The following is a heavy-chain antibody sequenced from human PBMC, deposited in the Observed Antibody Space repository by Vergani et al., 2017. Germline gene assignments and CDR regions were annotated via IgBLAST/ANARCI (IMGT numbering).Heavy chain of an antibody. Sequence: QVQLVESAGGVVQPGGSLRLSCAASGFTFSNIGMHWIRQAPGKGLEWLAYIGKDGINTRYIDVVKGRFTVSRDNSNDILYLQMDRLRSGYTALYSRAKYLRVSTDGLPDSWGPGTLVIVSS. D-gene: IGHD2-21*02. J-gene: IGHJ4*02. V-gene: IGHV3-30*02. CDR3: AKYLRVSTDGLPDS. CDR2: IGKDGINT. CDR1: GFTFSNIG.